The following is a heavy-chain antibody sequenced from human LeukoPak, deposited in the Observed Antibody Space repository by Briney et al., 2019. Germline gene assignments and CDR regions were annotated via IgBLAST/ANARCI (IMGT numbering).Heavy chain of an antibody. D-gene: IGHD2-15*01. CDR3: AKDGGSDPDSFDI. CDR2: IRYDGSNK. J-gene: IGHJ3*02. V-gene: IGHV3-30*02. CDR1: GLIFTNYA. Sequence: GGSLRLSCTASGLIFTNYAMTWVRQAPGKGLEWLAFIRYDGSNKNYADSVKGRFTISRDNTKNSLYLQMNSLRAEDTAVYYCAKDGGSDPDSFDIWGQGTMVTVSS.